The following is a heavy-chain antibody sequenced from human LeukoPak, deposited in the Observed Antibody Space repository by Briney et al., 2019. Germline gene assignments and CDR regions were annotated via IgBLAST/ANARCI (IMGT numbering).Heavy chain of an antibody. J-gene: IGHJ4*02. D-gene: IGHD3-10*01. Sequence: ASVKVSCKASGYTFTSYYMHWVRQAPGQGLEWMGIINPSGGSTSYAQKFQGRVTMTRDTSTSTVYMDLSSLRSEDTAVYYCARGDRMVRGVEAFDYWGQGTLVTVSS. CDR2: INPSGGST. CDR3: ARGDRMVRGVEAFDY. V-gene: IGHV1-46*01. CDR1: GYTFTSYY.